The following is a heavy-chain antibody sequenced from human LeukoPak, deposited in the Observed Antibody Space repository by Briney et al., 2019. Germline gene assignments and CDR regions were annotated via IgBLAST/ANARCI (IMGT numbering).Heavy chain of an antibody. CDR2: IWYDGSNK. CDR1: GFTFSSYG. J-gene: IGHJ4*02. Sequence: PGRSLRLSCAAYGFTFSSYGMHWVRQAPGKGLEWVAVIWYDGSNKYYADSVKGRFTISRDNSKNTLYLQMNSLRAEDTAVYYCAKVGRAYYYDSSGYYIDYWGQGTLVTVSS. CDR3: AKVGRAYYYDSSGYYIDY. V-gene: IGHV3-33*06. D-gene: IGHD3-22*01.